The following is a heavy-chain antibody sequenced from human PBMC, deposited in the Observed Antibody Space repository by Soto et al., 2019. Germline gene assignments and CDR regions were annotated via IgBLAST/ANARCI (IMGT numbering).Heavy chain of an antibody. CDR1: GFTFSDYA. CDR2: ISATGGTT. CDR3: AKASSAWYGRKNYYFDS. Sequence: EVHLSEAGGGVVQPGGSLRLSCVVSGFTFSDYAMDWVRQAPGKGLEWVSEISATGGTTNYADSVKGRYSISRDNSNKNLYLQLTNLRAEETAMFYCAKASSAWYGRKNYYFDSWGQGALVTVSS. J-gene: IGHJ4*02. V-gene: IGHV3-23*01. D-gene: IGHD6-19*01.